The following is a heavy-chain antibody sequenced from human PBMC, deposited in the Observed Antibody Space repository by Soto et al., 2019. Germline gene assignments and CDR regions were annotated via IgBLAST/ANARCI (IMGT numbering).Heavy chain of an antibody. CDR2: IIPIFGTA. V-gene: IGHV1-69*06. CDR3: APLARGGDSPRGDV. CDR1: GGTFSSYA. Sequence: GASVKVSCKASGGTFSSYAISWVRQAPGQGLEWMGGIIPIFGTANYAQKFQGRVTITADKSTSTAYMELSSLRSEDTAVYYCAPLARGGDSPRGDVWGQGTTVTAP. D-gene: IGHD2-21*02. J-gene: IGHJ6*02.